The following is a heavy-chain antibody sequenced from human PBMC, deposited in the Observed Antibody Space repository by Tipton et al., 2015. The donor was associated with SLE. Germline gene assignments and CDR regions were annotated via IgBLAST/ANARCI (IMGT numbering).Heavy chain of an antibody. D-gene: IGHD6-13*01. Sequence: LRLSCTVSGGSISSSSYYWGWIRQPPGKGLEWIGYIYYSGSTNYNPSLKSRVTISVDTSKNQFSLKLSSVTAADTAVYYCARSPQQLVGYYLDYWGQGTLVTVSS. V-gene: IGHV4-61*05. CDR2: IYYSGST. CDR3: ARSPQQLVGYYLDY. J-gene: IGHJ4*02. CDR1: GGSISSSSYY.